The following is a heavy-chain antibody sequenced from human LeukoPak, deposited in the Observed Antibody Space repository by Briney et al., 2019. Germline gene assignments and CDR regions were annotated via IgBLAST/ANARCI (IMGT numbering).Heavy chain of an antibody. Sequence: GGSLRLSCAASGLLVSNYHMSWLRQAPGRGLAWVSLIYTDTCAYFAEPVKGRFTSSRDNPKNTLNLQINSLRVEDTAVYYCARDKYDFWGGYPYGMDVWGQGTTVSVSS. D-gene: IGHD3-3*01. J-gene: IGHJ6*01. V-gene: IGHV3-66*02. CDR3: ARDKYDFWGGYPYGMDV. CDR2: IYTDTCA. CDR1: GLLVSNYH.